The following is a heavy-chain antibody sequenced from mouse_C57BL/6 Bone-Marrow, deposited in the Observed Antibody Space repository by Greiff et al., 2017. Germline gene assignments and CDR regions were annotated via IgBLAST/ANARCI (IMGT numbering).Heavy chain of an antibody. CDR1: GYTFTSYW. J-gene: IGHJ2*01. V-gene: IGHV1-64*01. D-gene: IGHD1-1*01. CDR2: IHPNSGST. Sequence: VQLQQPGAELVKPGASVKLSCKASGYTFTSYWMHWVKQRPGQGLEWIGMIHPNSGSTNYNEKFKSKATLTEDKSSSTAYMQLSSLTSEDSAVYYCAQLLRSSFDYWGQGTTLTVSS. CDR3: AQLLRSSFDY.